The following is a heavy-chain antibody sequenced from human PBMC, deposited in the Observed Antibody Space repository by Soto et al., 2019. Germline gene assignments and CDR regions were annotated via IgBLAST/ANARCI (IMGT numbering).Heavy chain of an antibody. CDR1: GGTFSSYA. CDR3: ARLYSVYDAFDI. V-gene: IGHV1-69*13. CDR2: IIPIFGTA. Sequence: ASVKVSCKASGGTFSSYAISWGRQAPGQGLEWMGGIIPIFGTANYAQKFQGRVTITADESTSTAYMELSSLRSEDTAVYYCARLYSVYDAFDIWGQGTMVTVSS. J-gene: IGHJ3*02. D-gene: IGHD5-12*01.